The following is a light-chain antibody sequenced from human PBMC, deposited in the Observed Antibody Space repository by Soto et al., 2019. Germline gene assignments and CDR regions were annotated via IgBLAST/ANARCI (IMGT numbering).Light chain of an antibody. CDR1: QGITND. CDR2: AAS. Sequence: AIPMTQSPPPLSASVGDRVTITCRASQGITNDLGWYQQKPGKAPKLLIYAASSLQSGVPSRFSGSGSGTDFTLAISSLQPEDSATYYCLQDINYPWTFGQGTKVDIK. CDR3: LQDINYPWT. J-gene: IGKJ1*01. V-gene: IGKV1-6*01.